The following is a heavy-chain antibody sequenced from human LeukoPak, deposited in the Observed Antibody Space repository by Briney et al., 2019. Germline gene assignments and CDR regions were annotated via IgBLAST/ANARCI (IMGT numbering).Heavy chain of an antibody. V-gene: IGHV1-18*01. CDR2: ISAYNGNT. CDR3: AREGCGGDCYSYDWFDP. Sequence: ASVKVSCKASGYTFTSYGISWVRHAHGQGLERMGWISAYNGNTNYAQKLQGRVTMTTDTSTSTDYMELRSLRSDDTAVYYCAREGCGGDCYSYDWFDPWGQGALVTVSS. J-gene: IGHJ5*02. D-gene: IGHD2-21*02. CDR1: GYTFTSYG.